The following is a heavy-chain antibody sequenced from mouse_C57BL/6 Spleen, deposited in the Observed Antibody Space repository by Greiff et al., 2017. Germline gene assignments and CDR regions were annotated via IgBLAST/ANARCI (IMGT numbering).Heavy chain of an antibody. CDR3: TRGAYGAWFAY. CDR2: IYPGNSDT. D-gene: IGHD6-5*01. CDR1: GYTFTSYW. Sequence: VQLKQSGTVLARPGASVKMSCKTSGYTFTSYWMHWVKQRPGQGLEWIGAIYPGNSDTSYNQKFKGKAKLTAVTSASTAYMELSSLTNEDSAVYYCTRGAYGAWFAYWGQGTLVTVSA. V-gene: IGHV1-5*01. J-gene: IGHJ3*01.